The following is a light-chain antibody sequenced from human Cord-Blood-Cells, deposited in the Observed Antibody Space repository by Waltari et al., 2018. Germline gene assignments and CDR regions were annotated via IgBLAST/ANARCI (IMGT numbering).Light chain of an antibody. Sequence: DIQLTQTPSSVVASLPDRVTTTCRASQGISSWLACYQQKPGKAPKLLIYAASSLQSGVPSRFSGSGSGTDFTLTISSLQPEDFATYDCQQANSFPYTFGQGTKLEIK. CDR2: AAS. V-gene: IGKV1-12*01. CDR1: QGISSW. CDR3: QQANSFPYT. J-gene: IGKJ2*01.